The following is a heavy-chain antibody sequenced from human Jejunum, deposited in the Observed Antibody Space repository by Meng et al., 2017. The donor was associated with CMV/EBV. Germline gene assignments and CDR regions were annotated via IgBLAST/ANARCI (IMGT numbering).Heavy chain of an antibody. D-gene: IGHD1-26*01. J-gene: IGHJ4*02. CDR1: GGSINNYY. Sequence: VKRQESGLGLVKPSETLSLSCTVSGGSINNYYWSWIRQSAGKGLEWIGRFYSSDTYNYHPSLNSRVTMSLDTYKKQFSLILSSVTAAETARYYCARGPGASTREGFDHWGLGTLVTVSS. CDR2: FYSSDTY. CDR3: ARGPGASTREGFDH. V-gene: IGHV4-4*07.